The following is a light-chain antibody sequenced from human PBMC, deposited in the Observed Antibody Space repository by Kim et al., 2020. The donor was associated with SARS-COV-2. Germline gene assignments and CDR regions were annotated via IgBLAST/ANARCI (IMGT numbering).Light chain of an antibody. CDR2: WAS. Sequence: ATITGKSSHMVISSSNNKNYLAWYQVKPGQPPKLLFYWASARESGVPDRFSGSGSGTDFTLTISSLQAEDVAVYYCQQYLSTPMYTFGQGTKLEI. V-gene: IGKV4-1*01. J-gene: IGKJ2*01. CDR1: HMVISSSNNKNY. CDR3: QQYLSTPMYT.